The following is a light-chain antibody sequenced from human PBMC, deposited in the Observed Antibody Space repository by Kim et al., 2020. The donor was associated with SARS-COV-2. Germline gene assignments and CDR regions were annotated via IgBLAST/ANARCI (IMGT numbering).Light chain of an antibody. Sequence: TQMTQSPSSLSASVGDRVTITCRASQDIRDELGWYQQKPGRAPEVLIYAASTLQSGVPSRFSGRGSGTYFTLTISSLQPEDSVTYYCLQDRNFPLTFGGGTKVDIK. CDR3: LQDRNFPLT. J-gene: IGKJ4*01. CDR2: AAS. V-gene: IGKV1-6*01. CDR1: QDIRDE.